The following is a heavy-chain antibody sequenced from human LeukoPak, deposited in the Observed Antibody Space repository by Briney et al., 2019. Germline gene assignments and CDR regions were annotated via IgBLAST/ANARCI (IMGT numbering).Heavy chain of an antibody. Sequence: SETLSLTCTVSGGSISSSSYYWGWIRQPPGKGLEGSGSIYYSGSTYYNPSLKSRVTISVNTSKNQFSLQLSSVPAADTAVYYCARFVEDRISWSGSYYYYMDVWGKGTTVTVSS. V-gene: IGHV4-39*07. CDR3: ARFVEDRISWSGSYYYYMDV. CDR2: IYYSGST. D-gene: IGHD6-13*01. J-gene: IGHJ6*03. CDR1: GGSISSSSYY.